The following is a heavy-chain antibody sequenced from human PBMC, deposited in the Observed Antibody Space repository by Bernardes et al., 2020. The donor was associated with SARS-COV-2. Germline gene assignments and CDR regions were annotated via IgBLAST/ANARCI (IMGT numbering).Heavy chain of an antibody. CDR1: GFTFSSYA. V-gene: IGHV3-23*01. CDR2: ISGSGGDT. Sequence: GGSLRLSCAASGFTFSSYAMSWVRQAPGKGLEWVSAISGSGGDTYYADSVKGRFTISRDNSKKKLYLQMNSLRAEDTAVYHCVKDSSGYRQPQWFDPWGQGTLVTVSS. J-gene: IGHJ5*02. CDR3: VKDSSGYRQPQWFDP. D-gene: IGHD3-22*01.